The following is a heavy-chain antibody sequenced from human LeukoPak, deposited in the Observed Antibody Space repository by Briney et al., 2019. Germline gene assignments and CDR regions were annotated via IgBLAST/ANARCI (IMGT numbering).Heavy chain of an antibody. Sequence: GGSLRLSCVASGFTFSIYWMSWVRQTPGKGLECVANIKQDGSEKYYVDSVKGRFTISRDNSKNSLSLQMNSLRAEDTAVYYCARLNSGTYAFDYWGQGTLVTVSS. CDR2: IKQDGSEK. CDR3: ARLNSGTYAFDY. J-gene: IGHJ4*02. D-gene: IGHD1-26*01. V-gene: IGHV3-7*01. CDR1: GFTFSIYW.